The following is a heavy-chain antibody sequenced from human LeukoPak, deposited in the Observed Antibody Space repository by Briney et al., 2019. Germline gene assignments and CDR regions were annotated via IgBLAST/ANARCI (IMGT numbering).Heavy chain of an antibody. CDR3: ARDGPGIALAGTSLQNWFDP. Sequence: ASVKVSCKASGYTFSNYGISWVRQAPGQGLEWMGWISAYNGNTNFAQKFQGRVTTTTDTSTSTAYMELRSLRSDDTAVYYCARDGPGIALAGTSLQNWFDPWGQGTLVTVSS. V-gene: IGHV1-18*01. CDR1: GYTFSNYG. D-gene: IGHD6-19*01. J-gene: IGHJ5*02. CDR2: ISAYNGNT.